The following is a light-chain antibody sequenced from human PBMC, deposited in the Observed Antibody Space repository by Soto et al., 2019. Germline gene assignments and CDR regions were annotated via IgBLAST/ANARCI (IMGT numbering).Light chain of an antibody. CDR2: DAS. CDR3: QQYNNLET. Sequence: DIQMTQSPSTLSASVGDRVTITCRASQSISSWLAWYQQKLGRAPRLLIYDASSLESGVPSRFSGSGYGTEFTLTISSLQSEDFAVYYCQQYNNLETFGQGTKVDIK. CDR1: QSISSW. V-gene: IGKV1-5*01. J-gene: IGKJ1*01.